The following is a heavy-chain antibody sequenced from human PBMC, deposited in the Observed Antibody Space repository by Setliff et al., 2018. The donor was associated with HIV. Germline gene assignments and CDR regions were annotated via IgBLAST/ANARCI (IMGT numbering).Heavy chain of an antibody. Sequence: PSETLSLTCTVSGASISTPNYYWSWIRQHPGKGLEFIGCIYDSGSSHYNPSLKSRVVISLDTSKNQFSLRLSSVTAADTAVYYCARRRGGTSRSFLDYWGQGTLVTVSS. V-gene: IGHV4-31*03. J-gene: IGHJ4*02. CDR2: IYDSGSS. D-gene: IGHD3-10*01. CDR3: ARRRGGTSRSFLDY. CDR1: GASISTPNYY.